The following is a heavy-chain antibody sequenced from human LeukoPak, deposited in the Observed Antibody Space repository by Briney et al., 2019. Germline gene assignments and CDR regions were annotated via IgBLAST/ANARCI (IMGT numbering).Heavy chain of an antibody. J-gene: IGHJ1*01. Sequence: GGSLRLSCAASGFTFSSYWMHWVRQAPGKGLVWVSRIKSDGSTNYADSVKGRFTISRDNAKNTVSLQMNSPRAEDTGVYYCARAPSEVGGYYPEYFRHWGQGTLVTVSS. CDR3: ARAPSEVGGYYPEYFRH. V-gene: IGHV3-74*01. CDR1: GFTFSSYW. D-gene: IGHD3-22*01. CDR2: IKSDGST.